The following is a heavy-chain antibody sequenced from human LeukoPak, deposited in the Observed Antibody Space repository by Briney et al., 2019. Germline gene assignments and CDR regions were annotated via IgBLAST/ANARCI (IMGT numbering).Heavy chain of an antibody. V-gene: IGHV4-31*03. Sequence: PSQTLSLTCTVSGVSISTGGYSWSWIRHRPGKGLQWIGYIYYNWTTHYKPSLRSRLGISMDMSKTQFYLNLRYVTAADTDIYYCATDKAGDINGFDPWGQGILVTVSS. CDR2: IYYNWTT. CDR3: ATDKAGDINGFDP. D-gene: IGHD2-21*01. J-gene: IGHJ5*02. CDR1: GVSISTGGYS.